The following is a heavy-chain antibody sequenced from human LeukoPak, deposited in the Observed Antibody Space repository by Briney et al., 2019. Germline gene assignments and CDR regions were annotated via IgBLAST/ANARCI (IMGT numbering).Heavy chain of an antibody. Sequence: GGSLRLSCAASGFTFSNAWMSRVRQAPGKGLEWVGRIKSKTDGGTTDYAAPVKGRFTISRDDSKNTLYLQMNSLKTEDTAVYYCTTGSYVAPFDPWGQGTLVTVSS. CDR3: TTGSYVAPFDP. J-gene: IGHJ5*02. V-gene: IGHV3-15*01. CDR2: IKSKTDGGTT. D-gene: IGHD3-16*01. CDR1: GFTFSNAW.